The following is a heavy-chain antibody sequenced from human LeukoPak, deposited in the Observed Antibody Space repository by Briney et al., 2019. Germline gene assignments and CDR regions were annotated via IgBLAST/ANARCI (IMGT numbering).Heavy chain of an antibody. J-gene: IGHJ6*02. CDR2: ISGSAGST. CDR3: AKDRMVVPPRGAMDV. V-gene: IGHV3-23*01. CDR1: GFTFSSYA. D-gene: IGHD2-15*01. Sequence: PGASLRLSCAASGFTFSSYAMSWVRQAPGKGLEWVSAISGSAGSTYYADSVKGRFTISRDNSKNTLYLQMNSLRADDTAVYYCAKDRMVVPPRGAMDVGGQGTTVTVSS.